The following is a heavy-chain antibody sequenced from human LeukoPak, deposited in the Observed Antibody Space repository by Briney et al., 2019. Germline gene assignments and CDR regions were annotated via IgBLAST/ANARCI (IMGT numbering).Heavy chain of an antibody. J-gene: IGHJ4*02. CDR1: GFSLSTSGVG. D-gene: IGHD2-15*01. CDR2: IYWNDDK. Sequence: SGPTLVNPTQTLTLTCTFSGFSLSTSGVGVGWIRQPPGKALEWLALIYWNDDKRYSPSLKSRLTITKDTSKNQVVLTMTNMDPVDTATYYCARYIVVMVAATPPDYWGQGTLVTVSS. V-gene: IGHV2-5*01. CDR3: ARYIVVMVAATPPDY.